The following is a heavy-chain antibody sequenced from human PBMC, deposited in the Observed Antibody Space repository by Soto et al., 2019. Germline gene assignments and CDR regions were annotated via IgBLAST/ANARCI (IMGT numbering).Heavy chain of an antibody. J-gene: IGHJ6*02. CDR3: ARGGGSYYDFWSSYQTHGGMDV. V-gene: IGHV1-8*01. Sequence: QVQLVQSGAEVKKPGASVKVSCKASGYTFTSYDINWVRQATGQGLEWMGWMNPNSVNTGYAQKFQGRVTMTRNTSISTAYMELSSLRSEDTAVYYCARGGGSYYDFWSSYQTHGGMDVWGQGTTVTVSS. CDR1: GYTFTSYD. CDR2: MNPNSVNT. D-gene: IGHD3-3*01.